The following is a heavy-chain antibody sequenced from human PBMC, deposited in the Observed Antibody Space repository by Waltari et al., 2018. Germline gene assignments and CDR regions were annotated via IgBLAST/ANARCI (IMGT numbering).Heavy chain of an antibody. CDR3: ARAHFLVVPLGGAFDI. D-gene: IGHD2-15*01. CDR2: INHSGST. CDR1: GGSFSGYY. V-gene: IGHV4-34*01. J-gene: IGHJ3*02. Sequence: QVQLQQWGAGLLKPSETLSLTCAVYGGSFSGYYWSWIRQPPGKGLEWIGEINHSGSTNYNPSLKSRVTISVDTSKNQFSLKLSSVTAADTAVYYCARAHFLVVPLGGAFDICGQGTMVTVSS.